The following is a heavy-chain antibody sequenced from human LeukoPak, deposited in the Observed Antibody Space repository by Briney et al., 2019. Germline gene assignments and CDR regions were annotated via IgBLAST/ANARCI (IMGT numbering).Heavy chain of an antibody. CDR1: GFSFGNSD. V-gene: IGHV3-23*01. D-gene: IGHD3-10*01. CDR2: INYLGQRT. Sequence: GGSLRLSCAASGFSFGNSDMNWFRQAPGAGPQWVANINYLGQRTYYADSVKGRFTIARDNSKNLLFLQRDGLRVEDTALYYCAQDPNGEGGYWGQGILVTVSS. CDR3: AQDPNGEGGY. J-gene: IGHJ4*02.